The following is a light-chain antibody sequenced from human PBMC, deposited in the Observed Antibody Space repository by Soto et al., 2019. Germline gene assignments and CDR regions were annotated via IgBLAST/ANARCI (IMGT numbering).Light chain of an antibody. CDR1: QGISSY. CDR2: AAS. Sequence: DIQLTQSPSFLSASVGDRVTITCRASQGISSYLAWYQQKPGKAPKLLIYAASTLQSGVPSRFSGSGSGTEFTLTISSLQPEDFATYYCQQLNSYPSYTFGQGTKLDIK. CDR3: QQLNSYPSYT. V-gene: IGKV1-9*01. J-gene: IGKJ2*01.